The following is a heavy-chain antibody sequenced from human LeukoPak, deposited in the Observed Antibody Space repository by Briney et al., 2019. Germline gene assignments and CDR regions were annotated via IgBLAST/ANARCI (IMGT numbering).Heavy chain of an antibody. D-gene: IGHD1-14*01. Sequence: SETLSLTCTVSGGSISSNTYYYGWIRQPPGKGLEWIGSIYYNGNTYYSPSLKSRVTISVDTSKNQFSLKLSSVTAADTAVYYCATTDGREPFWGQGTLVTVSS. CDR1: GGSISSNTYY. V-gene: IGHV4-39*07. CDR2: IYYNGNT. CDR3: ATTDGREPF. J-gene: IGHJ4*02.